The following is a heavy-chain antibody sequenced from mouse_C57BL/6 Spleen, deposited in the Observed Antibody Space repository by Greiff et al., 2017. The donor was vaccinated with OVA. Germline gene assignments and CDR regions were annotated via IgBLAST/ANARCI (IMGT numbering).Heavy chain of an antibody. CDR1: GYTFTDYE. CDR3: TRSPYYYGTPNWYFDV. CDR2: IDPETGGT. V-gene: IGHV1-15*01. Sequence: VQLQQSGAELVRPGASVTLSCKASGYTFTDYEMHWVKQTPVHGLEWIGAIDPETGGTAYNQKFKGKAILTADKSSSTAYMELRSLTSEDSAVYYCTRSPYYYGTPNWYFDVWGTGTTVTVSS. J-gene: IGHJ1*03. D-gene: IGHD1-1*01.